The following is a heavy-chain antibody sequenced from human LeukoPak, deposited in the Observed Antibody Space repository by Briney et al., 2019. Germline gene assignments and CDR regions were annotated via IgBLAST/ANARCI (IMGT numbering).Heavy chain of an antibody. CDR2: INNSGST. CDR3: ARIGSGSGDY. J-gene: IGHJ4*02. CDR1: GGSFSGYS. Sequence: SETLSLTCAVYGGSFSGYSWSWIRQPPGKGLAWIGEINNSGSTNYNPSLKSRVTISVDTSKNQFSLKLSSVTAADTAVYYCARIGSGSGDYWGQGTLVTVSS. D-gene: IGHD6-19*01. V-gene: IGHV4-34*01.